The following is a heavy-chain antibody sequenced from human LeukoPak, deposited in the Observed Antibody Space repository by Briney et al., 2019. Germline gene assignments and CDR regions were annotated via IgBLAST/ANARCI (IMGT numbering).Heavy chain of an antibody. CDR1: GFTFSNYA. Sequence: GGSLRLSCAAAGFTFSNYAMSWVRQAPGKGLECVSTISGSGGGTDYADSVKGRFTISRDNSRNTLFLQMNSLRAEDTAVYYCTRNRGYSSSSYFDYWGQGTLVTVSS. J-gene: IGHJ4*02. CDR3: TRNRGYSSSSYFDY. D-gene: IGHD6-13*01. CDR2: ISGSGGGT. V-gene: IGHV3-23*01.